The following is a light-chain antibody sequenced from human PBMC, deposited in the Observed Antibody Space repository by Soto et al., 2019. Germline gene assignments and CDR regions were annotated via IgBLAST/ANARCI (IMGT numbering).Light chain of an antibody. V-gene: IGKV1-33*01. CDR1: QDINRY. CDR2: DAA. CDR3: QQYDSLPPT. Sequence: DIQLTQSPSSLYASVGHRVTITCQASQDINRYVNWYQQQLGKAPKLLMFDAATLESGVPSRFSGSGSGTEFTLTISSLQPEDFATYFCQQYDSLPPTFGGGTKVDIK. J-gene: IGKJ4*01.